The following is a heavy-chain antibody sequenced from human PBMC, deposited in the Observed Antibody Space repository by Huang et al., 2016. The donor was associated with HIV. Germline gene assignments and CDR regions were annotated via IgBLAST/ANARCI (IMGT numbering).Heavy chain of an antibody. CDR1: GFIFSNYG. CDR3: AGSYGKFDY. V-gene: IGHV3-30*02. CDR2: IRNDGTNK. Sequence: QVQMVESGGGVVQLGGSLRLSCAASGFIFSNYGMHWVRQAPGKGLEWVTFIRNDGTNKKYAESVKGRFTISRDNSKNTVYLQMSSLRLEDTAVYYCAGSYGKFDYWGQGTLVSVSS. J-gene: IGHJ4*02. D-gene: IGHD1-26*01.